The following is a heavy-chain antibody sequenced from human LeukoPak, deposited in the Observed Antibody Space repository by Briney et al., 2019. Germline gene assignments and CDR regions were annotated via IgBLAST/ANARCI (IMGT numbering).Heavy chain of an antibody. Sequence: AGGSLRLSCAASGFMIRAYGVTWVRRAPGKGLQWVSSSSGSGGKTYFADSVKGRFTISRDNSNNMLYLQLNSLRAEDTAVYYCAKDLSDNYNLFDYWGQGTLVTVSS. J-gene: IGHJ4*02. CDR2: SSGSGGKT. V-gene: IGHV3-23*01. CDR1: GFMIRAYG. CDR3: AKDLSDNYNLFDY. D-gene: IGHD1-1*01.